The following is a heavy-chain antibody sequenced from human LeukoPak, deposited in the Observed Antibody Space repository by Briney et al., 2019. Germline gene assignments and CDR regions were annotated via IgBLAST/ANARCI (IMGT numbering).Heavy chain of an antibody. CDR1: GGSISSYY. Sequence: SETLSLTCTVSGGSISSYYWSWIRQPAGKGLEWIGRIYTSGSTNYNPSLKSRVTISVDTSKNQFSLKLSSVTAADTAVYYCARGYYDSRRGYYYYMDVWGKGTTVTVSS. D-gene: IGHD3-22*01. V-gene: IGHV4-4*07. CDR3: ARGYYDSRRGYYYYMDV. J-gene: IGHJ6*03. CDR2: IYTSGST.